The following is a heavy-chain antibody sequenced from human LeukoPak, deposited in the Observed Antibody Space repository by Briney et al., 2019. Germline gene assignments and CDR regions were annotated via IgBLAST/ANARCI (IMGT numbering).Heavy chain of an antibody. Sequence: SVKVSCKASGGTFSSYAISWVRQAPGQGLEWMGGIIPIFSTANYAQNFQGRVTITADESTSTAYMELSSLRSEDTAVYYCARAEYQLPTAYYYYCMDVWGKGTTVTVSS. D-gene: IGHD2-2*01. CDR2: IIPIFSTA. CDR1: GGTFSSYA. J-gene: IGHJ6*04. CDR3: ARAEYQLPTAYYYYCMDV. V-gene: IGHV1-69*13.